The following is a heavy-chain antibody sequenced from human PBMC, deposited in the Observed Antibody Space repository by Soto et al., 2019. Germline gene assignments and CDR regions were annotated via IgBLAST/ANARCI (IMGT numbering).Heavy chain of an antibody. D-gene: IGHD6-13*01. J-gene: IGHJ3*02. CDR3: AKIPHSSSWYLDAFDI. Sequence: EVQLLESGGGLVQPGGSLRLSCAASGFTFSSYAMSWVRQAPGKGLEWVSAISGCGGSTYYADSVKGRFTISRDNSKNTLYLQMNSLRAEDTAVYYCAKIPHSSSWYLDAFDIWGQGTMVTVSS. CDR1: GFTFSSYA. V-gene: IGHV3-23*01. CDR2: ISGCGGST.